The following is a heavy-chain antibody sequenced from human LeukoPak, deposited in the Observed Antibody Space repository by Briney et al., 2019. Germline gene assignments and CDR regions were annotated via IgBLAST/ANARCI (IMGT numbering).Heavy chain of an antibody. D-gene: IGHD3-22*01. J-gene: IGHJ4*02. CDR2: IYYSVST. CDR3: AGHYYDSSGYYYVYDY. CDR1: GGSISSYY. V-gene: IGHV4-59*08. Sequence: SETLSLTCTVSGGSISSYYWSWIRQPPGKGLEWIGYIYYSVSTNYNPSLKSRVTISVDTSKNQFSLKLSSVTAADTAVYYCAGHYYDSSGYYYVYDYWGQGTLITVSS.